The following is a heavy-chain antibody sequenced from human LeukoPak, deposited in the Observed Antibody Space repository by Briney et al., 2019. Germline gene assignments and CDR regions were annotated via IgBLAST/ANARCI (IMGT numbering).Heavy chain of an antibody. Sequence: GGSLRLSCAASGFTFSSYWMNWVRQAPGKGLEWVANIKQDGSEKYYLDSVKGRFTISRDNAKNSVYLQMNSLRAEDTAVYYCAKEEGSGWYFTYYFDYWGQGTLVTVSS. CDR3: AKEEGSGWYFTYYFDY. J-gene: IGHJ4*02. D-gene: IGHD6-19*01. CDR2: IKQDGSEK. V-gene: IGHV3-7*01. CDR1: GFTFSSYW.